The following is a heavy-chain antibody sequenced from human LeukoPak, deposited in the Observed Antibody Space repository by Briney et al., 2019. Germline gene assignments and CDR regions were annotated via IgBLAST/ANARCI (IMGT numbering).Heavy chain of an antibody. CDR3: ARDRARLTFGGVIVPNWFDP. D-gene: IGHD3-16*02. CDR2: IKQDGSEK. Sequence: GGSLRLSCAASGFTFNNYAMSWVRQAPGKGLEWVANIKQDGSEKYYVDSVKGRFTISRDNAKNSLYLQMNSLRAEDTAVYYCARDRARLTFGGVIVPNWFDPWGQGTLVTVSS. CDR1: GFTFNNYA. V-gene: IGHV3-7*01. J-gene: IGHJ5*02.